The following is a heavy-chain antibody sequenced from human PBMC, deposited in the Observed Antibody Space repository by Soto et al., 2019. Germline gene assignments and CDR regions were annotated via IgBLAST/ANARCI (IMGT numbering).Heavy chain of an antibody. CDR3: ASDRYSSSWYVGAFDY. CDR2: INAGNGNT. Sequence: QVQLVQSGAEVKKPGASVKVSCKASGDTFTSYAIYWVRQAPGQRLEWMGWINAGNGNTRYSQKFQDRVTITRDTSASTVYMELSSLGSEDTAVYYCASDRYSSSWYVGAFDYWGQGTLVTVSS. V-gene: IGHV1-3*01. J-gene: IGHJ4*02. CDR1: GDTFTSYA. D-gene: IGHD6-13*01.